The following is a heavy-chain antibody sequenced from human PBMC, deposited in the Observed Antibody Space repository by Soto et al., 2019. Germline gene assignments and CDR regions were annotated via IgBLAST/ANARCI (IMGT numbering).Heavy chain of an antibody. J-gene: IGHJ4*02. CDR2: ISGSGGST. D-gene: IGHD2-15*01. CDR3: ASFDIVVVVAATSGGIFDY. V-gene: IGHV3-23*01. Sequence: GGSLRLSCAASGFTFSSYAMSWVRQAPGKGLEWVSAISGSGGSTYYADSVKGRFTISRDNSKNTLYLQMNSLRAEDTAVYYCASFDIVVVVAATSGGIFDYWGQGTLVTVSS. CDR1: GFTFSSYA.